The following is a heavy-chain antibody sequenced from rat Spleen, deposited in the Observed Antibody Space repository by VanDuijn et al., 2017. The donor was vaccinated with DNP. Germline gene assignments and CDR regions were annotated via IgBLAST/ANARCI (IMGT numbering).Heavy chain of an antibody. CDR3: ARGSTSIYWYFDF. V-gene: IGHV5-25*01. J-gene: IGHJ1*01. Sequence: EVQPVESGGGLVQPGRSLKLSCAASGFTFSNYYVAWVRQAPKKGLEWVAAISPSGSRTYYPDSVKGRFTLSRDDAKSSLYLQMNSLKSEDTATYYCARGSTSIYWYFDFWGPGTMVTVSS. CDR2: ISPSGSRT. D-gene: IGHD3-1*01. CDR1: GFTFSNYY.